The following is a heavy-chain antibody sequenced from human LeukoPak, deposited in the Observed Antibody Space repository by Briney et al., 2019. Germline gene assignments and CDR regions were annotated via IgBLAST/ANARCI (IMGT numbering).Heavy chain of an antibody. V-gene: IGHV3-30*02. CDR3: AKDRVGATYYFDY. CDR2: IRYDGSNK. D-gene: IGHD1-26*01. J-gene: IGHJ4*02. CDR1: GFTFSSYG. Sequence: PGGSLRLSCAASGFTFSSYGMHWVRQAPGKGLEGVAFIRYDGSNKYYADSVKGRFTISRDNSKNTLYLQMNSLRAEDTAVYYCAKDRVGATYYFDYWGQGTLVTVSS.